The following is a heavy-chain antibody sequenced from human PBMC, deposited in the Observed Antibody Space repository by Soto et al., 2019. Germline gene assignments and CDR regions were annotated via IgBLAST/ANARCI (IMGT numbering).Heavy chain of an antibody. CDR3: TKNGRSGGSGTNWFDP. D-gene: IGHD2-15*01. V-gene: IGHV3-23*01. CDR1: GFTFNSYV. J-gene: IGHJ5*02. Sequence: EVQLLESGGGLVQPGGSLRLSCTASGFTFNSYVMSWVRQAPGKGLEWVSGISGSGSDTYYADSVKGRFTISRDNSKNTQYLQLSRQRAEDTALYYCTKNGRSGGSGTNWFDPWGQVTLVTVSS. CDR2: ISGSGSDT.